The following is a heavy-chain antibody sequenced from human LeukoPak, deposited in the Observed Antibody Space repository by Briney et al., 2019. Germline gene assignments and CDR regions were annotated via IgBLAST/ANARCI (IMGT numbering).Heavy chain of an antibody. CDR1: GLAFSSYA. D-gene: IGHD3-3*01. CDR3: ADYGVSGVRNNFY. Sequence: GGSLRLSCAASGLAFSSYAMSWVRQAPGKGLERVSTISVASNTFYADSVKGRFTISRDNSRNTVYLQMTSLRADGTAVYYCADYGVSGVRNNFYWGQGTLVTVSS. CDR2: ISVASNT. V-gene: IGHV3-23*01. J-gene: IGHJ4*02.